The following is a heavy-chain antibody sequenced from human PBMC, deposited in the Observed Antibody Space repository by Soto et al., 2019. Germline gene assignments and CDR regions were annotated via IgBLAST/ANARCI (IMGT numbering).Heavy chain of an antibody. Sequence: GGSLRLSCAASGLTFSSYGMHWVRQAPGKGLEWVAVIWYDGSNKYYADSVKGRFTISRDNSKNTLYLQMNSLRAEDTAVYYCARDGGSSWSLVRLYQRKSYGMDVWGQGTTLTVSS. D-gene: IGHD6-13*01. CDR3: ARDGGSSWSLVRLYQRKSYGMDV. CDR1: GLTFSSYG. CDR2: IWYDGSNK. J-gene: IGHJ6*02. V-gene: IGHV3-33*01.